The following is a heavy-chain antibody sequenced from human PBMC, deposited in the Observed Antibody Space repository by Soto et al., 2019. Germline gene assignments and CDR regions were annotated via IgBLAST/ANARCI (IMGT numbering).Heavy chain of an antibody. CDR2: ISGSGGST. Sequence: GGSLRLSCAASGFTFSSYAMSWVRQAPGKGLEWVSAISGSGGSTYYADSVKGRFTISRNNSKNTLYLQMNSLRAEDTAVYYCAKVVVDQLLLTIFGEDDSSGLAFDIWGQGTMVTVSS. D-gene: IGHD2-2*01. V-gene: IGHV3-23*01. CDR1: GFTFSSYA. CDR3: AKVVVDQLLLTIFGEDDSSGLAFDI. J-gene: IGHJ3*02.